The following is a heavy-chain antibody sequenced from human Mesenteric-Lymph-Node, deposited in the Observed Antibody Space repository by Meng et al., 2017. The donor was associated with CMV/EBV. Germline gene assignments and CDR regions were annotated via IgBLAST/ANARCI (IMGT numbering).Heavy chain of an antibody. V-gene: IGHV3-30*02. Sequence: GGSLRLSCAASGFTFSKYGMFWVRQAPGKGLEWVSFIRFYGSDEYYADSVKGRFTISRDNSRNTLYLEMSSLRGDDTAVYYCAKEGHYYSMDVWGQGTTVTVSS. CDR2: IRFYGSDE. J-gene: IGHJ6*02. CDR3: AKEGHYYSMDV. CDR1: GFTFSKYG.